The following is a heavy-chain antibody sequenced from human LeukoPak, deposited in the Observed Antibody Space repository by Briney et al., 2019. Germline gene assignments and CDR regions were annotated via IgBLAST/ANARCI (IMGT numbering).Heavy chain of an antibody. CDR1: GFTFSSYW. CDR2: IKQDGSEK. V-gene: IGHV3-7*01. CDR3: ARQNYDFWSGYIVY. Sequence: PGGSLRLSCAASGFTFSSYWMSWVRQAPGKGLEWVANIKQDGSEKYYVDSVKGRFTISRDNAKNSLYLQMNSLRAEDTALYYCARQNYDFWSGYIVYWGQGTLVTVTS. J-gene: IGHJ4*02. D-gene: IGHD3-3*01.